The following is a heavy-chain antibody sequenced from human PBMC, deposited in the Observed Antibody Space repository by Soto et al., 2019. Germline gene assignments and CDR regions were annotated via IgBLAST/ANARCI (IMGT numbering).Heavy chain of an antibody. J-gene: IGHJ5*02. CDR1: GDSVTSSNW. Sequence: QVQLQESGPGLVKPLGTLSLTCDVSGDSVTSSNWYIWVRQPPGKRPEWIGEIYHTGSTNYNPSLRGRINISLDKSKNQFSLNLSSVTVADTAVYYCARDRFLDPWGQGILVTVSS. CDR3: ARDRFLDP. V-gene: IGHV4-4*02. CDR2: IYHTGST. D-gene: IGHD3-3*01.